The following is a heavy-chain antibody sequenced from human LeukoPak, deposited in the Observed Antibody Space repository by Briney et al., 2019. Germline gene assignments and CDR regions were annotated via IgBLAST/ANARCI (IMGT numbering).Heavy chain of an antibody. D-gene: IGHD5-12*01. V-gene: IGHV1-58*01. CDR3: ARDLNGGYDLDY. J-gene: IGHJ4*02. CDR1: GFTFTSSA. CDR2: IVVGSGNT. Sequence: SVKVSCKASGFTFTSSAVQWVRQARGQRLEWIGWIVVGSGNTNYAQKFQERVAITRDMSTSTAYMELSSLRSEDTAVYYCARDLNGGYDLDYWGQGTLVTVSS.